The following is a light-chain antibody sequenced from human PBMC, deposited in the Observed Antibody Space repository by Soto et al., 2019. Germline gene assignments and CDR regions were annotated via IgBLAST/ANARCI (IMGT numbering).Light chain of an antibody. CDR3: QQRSNWPPL. Sequence: EIVLTQSPGTLSLSPGERATLSCRASQSVSSSYLAWYQQKPGQAPRLLIYDASNRATGIPARFSGSGSGTDFTLTISSLEPEDFAVYYCQQRSNWPPLFGQGTKVDIK. J-gene: IGKJ1*01. CDR2: DAS. CDR1: QSVSSSY. V-gene: IGKV3D-20*02.